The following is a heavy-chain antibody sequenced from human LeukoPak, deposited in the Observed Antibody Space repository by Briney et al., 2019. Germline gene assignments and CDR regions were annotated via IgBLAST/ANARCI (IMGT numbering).Heavy chain of an antibody. CDR3: ARDYRDYYDSSGYYPNYYYYYYGMDV. V-gene: IGHV1-24*01. Sequence: ASVKVSCKVSGYTLTELSMHWVRQAPGKGLERMGGFGPEDGETIYAQKFQGRVTITADESTSTAYMELSSLRSEDTAVYYCARDYRDYYDSSGYYPNYYYYYYGMDVWGQGTTVTVSS. CDR1: GYTLTELS. D-gene: IGHD3-22*01. J-gene: IGHJ6*02. CDR2: FGPEDGET.